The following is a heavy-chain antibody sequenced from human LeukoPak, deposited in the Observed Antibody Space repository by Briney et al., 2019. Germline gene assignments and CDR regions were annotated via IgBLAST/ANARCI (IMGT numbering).Heavy chain of an antibody. CDR1: GYTFTGYY. V-gene: IGHV1-2*02. CDR2: INPNSGGT. CDR3: ARDSSGYYWGGFRFDP. D-gene: IGHD3-22*01. Sequence: ASVKVSCKASGYTFTGYYMHWVRQAPGQGLGWMGWINPNSGGTNYAQKFQGRVTMTRDTSISTAYMELSRLRSDDTAVYYCARDSSGYYWGGFRFDPWGQGTLVTVSS. J-gene: IGHJ5*02.